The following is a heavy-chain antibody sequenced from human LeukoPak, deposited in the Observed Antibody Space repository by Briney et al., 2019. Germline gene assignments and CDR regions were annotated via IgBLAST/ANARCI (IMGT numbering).Heavy chain of an antibody. CDR3: ARVDIVVVPSAMTYYYYGMDV. Sequence: ASVNDSCMASGYTFPSYDINWVGQATGRGLEWMGWMNPNSGNTGNAQKFQGRVTMTRNTSISTAYIKLSSLRSEDTAVYYCARVDIVVVPSAMTYYYYGMDVWGQGTTVTVSS. CDR1: GYTFPSYD. V-gene: IGHV1-8*01. D-gene: IGHD2-2*01. CDR2: MNPNSGNT. J-gene: IGHJ6*02.